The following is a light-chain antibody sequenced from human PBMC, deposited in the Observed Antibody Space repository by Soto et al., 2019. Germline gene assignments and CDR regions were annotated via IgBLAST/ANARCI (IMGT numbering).Light chain of an antibody. CDR3: QQYGNLWT. CDR2: DAS. V-gene: IGKV3-20*01. Sequence: EIVLTQSPGTLSLSPGERATLSCRASQSVYSRYLAWYQQKSGQAPRLLIYDASGRATGIPDRFSGSGSGTDFTLTISRLEPEDFAVYYCQQYGNLWTFGQGTKLEI. CDR1: QSVYSRY. J-gene: IGKJ2*02.